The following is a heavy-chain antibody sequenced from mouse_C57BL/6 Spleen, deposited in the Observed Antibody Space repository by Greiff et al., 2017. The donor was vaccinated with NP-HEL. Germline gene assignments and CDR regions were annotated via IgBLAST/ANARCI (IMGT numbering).Heavy chain of an antibody. Sequence: QVQLQQPGTELVKPGASVKLSCKASGCTFTSYWMHWVKQRPGQGLEWIGNINPSNGGTNYNEKFKSKATLTVDKSSSTAYMQLSSLTSEDSAVYYCARGITTDTEGYFDVWGTGTTVTVSS. V-gene: IGHV1-53*01. J-gene: IGHJ1*03. CDR1: GCTFTSYW. CDR2: INPSNGGT. D-gene: IGHD1-1*01. CDR3: ARGITTDTEGYFDV.